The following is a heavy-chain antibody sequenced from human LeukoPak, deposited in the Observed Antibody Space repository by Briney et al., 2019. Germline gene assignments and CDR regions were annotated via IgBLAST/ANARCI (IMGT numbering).Heavy chain of an antibody. D-gene: IGHD6-13*01. V-gene: IGHV1-46*01. J-gene: IGHJ4*02. CDR2: INPSGGTT. CDR3: ARERGSCDY. CDR1: GDTFTSDY. Sequence: ASVKVSCKASGDTFTSDYMHWVRQAPGQGLEWMGIINPSGGTTTYAQKFQGRVIMTRDMSTSTVYMELSSLRSEDTAVYYCARERGSCDYWGQGTLVTVSS.